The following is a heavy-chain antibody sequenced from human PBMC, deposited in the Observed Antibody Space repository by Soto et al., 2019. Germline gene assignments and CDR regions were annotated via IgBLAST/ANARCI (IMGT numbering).Heavy chain of an antibody. J-gene: IGHJ5*02. CDR3: ATLPPRIVVMTTEIPS. D-gene: IGHD2-21*02. CDR1: GASTSSHY. CDR2: IYYSGSP. Sequence: SETLSLTCTVSGASTSSHYWSWIRQPPGKGLEWIGYIYYSGSPNYSPSLKSRVTISGDTSNNQFSLELRAVTAADTAVYYCATLPPRIVVMTTEIPSWGQGTLVTVSS. V-gene: IGHV4-59*11.